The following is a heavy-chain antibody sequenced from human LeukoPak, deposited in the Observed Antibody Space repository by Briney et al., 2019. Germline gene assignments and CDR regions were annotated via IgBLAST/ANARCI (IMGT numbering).Heavy chain of an antibody. CDR3: ARGVDTGYSSGWYRGLDYYYYMDV. CDR1: GGSISRYY. V-gene: IGHV4-59*01. Sequence: LETLSLTCTVSGGSISRYYWSWIRQPPGKGLEWIGYIYYSGSTNYNPSLKSRVTISVDTSKNQFSLKLSSVTAADTAVYYCARGVDTGYSSGWYRGLDYYYYMDVWGKGTTVTVSS. J-gene: IGHJ6*03. CDR2: IYYSGST. D-gene: IGHD6-19*01.